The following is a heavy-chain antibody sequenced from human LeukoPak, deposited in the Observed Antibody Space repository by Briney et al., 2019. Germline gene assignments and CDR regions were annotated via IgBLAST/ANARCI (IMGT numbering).Heavy chain of an antibody. Sequence: GASVKVSCKVSGYSLSDLNIQWVRQAPGKGLECMGGFDPEQATTIYAQKFQGRLTMTGEISTDTVYMELSSLTSEDTAVYYCATRSGDFWSGFDNWGQGTLVTVSS. J-gene: IGHJ5*02. D-gene: IGHD3-3*01. CDR2: FDPEQATT. CDR3: ATRSGDFWSGFDN. CDR1: GYSLSDLN. V-gene: IGHV1-24*01.